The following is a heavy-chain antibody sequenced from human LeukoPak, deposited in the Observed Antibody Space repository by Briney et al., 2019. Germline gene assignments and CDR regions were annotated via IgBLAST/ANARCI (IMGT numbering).Heavy chain of an antibody. CDR3: AKAPYYYETPGYFDY. CDR1: GYTLTELS. CDR2: FDPEDGET. V-gene: IGHV1-24*01. J-gene: IGHJ4*02. D-gene: IGHD3-22*01. Sequence: ASVNVSCKVSGYTLTELSMHWVRQAPGKGLEWMGGFDPEDGETIYAQKFQGRVTMTEDTSTDTAYMELSSLRSEDTAVYYCAKAPYYYETPGYFDYWGQGTLVTVSS.